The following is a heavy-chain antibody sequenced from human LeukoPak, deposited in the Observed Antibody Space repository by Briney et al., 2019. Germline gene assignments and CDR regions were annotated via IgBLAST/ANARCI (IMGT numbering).Heavy chain of an antibody. J-gene: IGHJ5*02. CDR2: IFYSGTT. CDR3: ARRSSGWYGHWYAP. D-gene: IGHD6-19*01. Sequence: PGGSLRLSCAASGFTFSSYWMSWIRQPPGKGLEWIGNIFYSGTTFYNPSLKNRVTISVDTSKNHFSLNLSSVTAADTAVYYCARRSSGWYGHWYAPWGQGTLVTVSS. V-gene: IGHV4-39*01. CDR1: GFTFSSYW.